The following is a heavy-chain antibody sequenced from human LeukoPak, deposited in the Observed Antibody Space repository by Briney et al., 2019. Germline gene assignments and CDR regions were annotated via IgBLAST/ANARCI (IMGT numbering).Heavy chain of an antibody. CDR2: ISYDGSNK. CDR1: GFTFSSYA. CDR3: AKIPQVAPVSVPNFDH. J-gene: IGHJ4*02. D-gene: IGHD2-21*01. V-gene: IGHV3-30*04. Sequence: PGRSLRLSCAASGFTFSSYAMHWVRQAPGKGLEWVAVISYDGSNKYYADSVKGRFTISRDNSKNTLYLQMNSLRAEDTAIYYCAKIPQVAPVSVPNFDHWGQGTLVTVSS.